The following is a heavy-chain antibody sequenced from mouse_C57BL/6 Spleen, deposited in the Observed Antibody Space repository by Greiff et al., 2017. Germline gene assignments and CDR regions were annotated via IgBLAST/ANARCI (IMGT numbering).Heavy chain of an antibody. CDR3: ARNYGSPYYFDY. J-gene: IGHJ2*01. CDR2: INPGSGGT. CDR1: GYAFTNYL. Sequence: QVQLKQSGAELVRPGTSVKVSCKASGYAFTNYLIEWVKQRPGQGLEWIGVINPGSGGTNYNEQFKGKATLTADKSSSTAYMQLSSLTSEDSAVYFCARNYGSPYYFDYWGQGTTLTVSS. V-gene: IGHV1-54*01. D-gene: IGHD1-1*01.